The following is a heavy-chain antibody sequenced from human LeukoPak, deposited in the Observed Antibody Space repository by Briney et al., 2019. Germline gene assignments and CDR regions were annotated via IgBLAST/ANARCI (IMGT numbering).Heavy chain of an antibody. D-gene: IGHD3-22*01. Sequence: SETLSLTCTVSGGPISSYYWSWIRQPAGKGLEWIGRIYTSGSTNYNPSLKSRVTMSVDTSKNQFSLKLSSVTAADTAVYYCARVGAHHYYDSTDDAFDIWGQGTMVTVSS. CDR3: ARVGAHHYYDSTDDAFDI. CDR1: GGPISSYY. J-gene: IGHJ3*02. V-gene: IGHV4-4*07. CDR2: IYTSGST.